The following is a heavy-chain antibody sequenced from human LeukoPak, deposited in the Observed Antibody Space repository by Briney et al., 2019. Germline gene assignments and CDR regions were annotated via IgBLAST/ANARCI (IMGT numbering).Heavy chain of an antibody. Sequence: SQTLSLTCTVSGGSISSGSYYWSWIRQPAGKGLEWIGRIYNSGNTNYNPSLKSRVTISLDTSKNQFSLKLSSVTAADTAVYYVARDVGYSRGYSAYYMDFGGKGTTVTVSS. J-gene: IGHJ6*03. CDR1: GGSISSGSYY. CDR3: ARDVGYSRGYSAYYMDF. CDR2: IYNSGNT. V-gene: IGHV4-61*02. D-gene: IGHD5-18*01.